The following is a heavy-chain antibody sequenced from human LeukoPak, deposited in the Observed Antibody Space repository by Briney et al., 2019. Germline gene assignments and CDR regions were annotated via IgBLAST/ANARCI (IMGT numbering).Heavy chain of an antibody. V-gene: IGHV4-39*01. CDR3: AIRNSGSSPGNFDY. D-gene: IGHD1-26*01. J-gene: IGHJ4*02. CDR2: IYYSGST. Sequence: KASETLSLTCTISGGSIISASHFWAWIRQPPGKGLEWIGSIYYSGSTSYNPSLKSRVTMSVDTSKNQFSLKLTSVTAADTAVYYCAIRNSGSSPGNFDYWGQGTLVTVSS. CDR1: GGSIISASHF.